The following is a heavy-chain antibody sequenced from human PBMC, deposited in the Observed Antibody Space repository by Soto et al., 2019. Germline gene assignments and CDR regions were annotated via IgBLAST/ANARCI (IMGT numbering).Heavy chain of an antibody. Sequence: PGGSLRLSCAASGFTFSTYNMNWVRQTPGKGLQWVSHISSSSSATYYGDSVKGRFTISRDNAKNSLFLQMNSLRDEDTAVYYCARDYGDDYYYGMDVWGQGTTVTVSS. CDR1: GFTFSTYN. CDR2: ISSSSSAT. V-gene: IGHV3-48*02. J-gene: IGHJ6*02. CDR3: ARDYGDDYYYGMDV. D-gene: IGHD4-17*01.